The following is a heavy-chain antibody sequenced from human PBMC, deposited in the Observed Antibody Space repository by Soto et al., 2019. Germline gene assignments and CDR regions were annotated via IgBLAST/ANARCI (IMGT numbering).Heavy chain of an antibody. Sequence: EVQLVESGGGLVKPGGSLRLSCAASGFSFSTSTMNWVRQAPGKGLEFVSSIGRTGIDRYYIDSVKGRFTISRDNAQNSLYLQMISLRAGDTALYYCVCDDNRRYWGQGTLVTVSS. V-gene: IGHV3-21*01. D-gene: IGHD1-1*01. CDR1: GFSFSTST. J-gene: IGHJ4*02. CDR3: VCDDNRRY. CDR2: IGRTGIDR.